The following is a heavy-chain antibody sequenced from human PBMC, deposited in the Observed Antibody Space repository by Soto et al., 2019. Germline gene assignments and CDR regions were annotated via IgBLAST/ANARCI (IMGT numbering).Heavy chain of an antibody. V-gene: IGHV3-23*01. Sequence: EVQLLQSGGGLVQPGGSLRLSCAASGFSFSSYAMNWVRQAPGRGLEWVSAINGSGDSTYYADSVKGRFTISRDNSKNTLSLQMSSLRAGDTAVYYCAKGSSRRRLDSWGQGTLVTVSS. J-gene: IGHJ5*01. CDR2: INGSGDST. CDR3: AKGSSRRRLDS. CDR1: GFSFSSYA.